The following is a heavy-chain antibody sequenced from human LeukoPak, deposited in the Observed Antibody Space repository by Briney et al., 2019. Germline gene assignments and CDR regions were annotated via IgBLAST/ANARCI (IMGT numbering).Heavy chain of an antibody. Sequence: SETLSLTCTVSGGSISSYYWSWIRQPAGKGLEWIGRIYTSGSTNYNPSLKSRVTMSVDTSKNQFSLKLSSVTAADTAVYYCARDPPDYDSKFNDAFVIWGQGTMVTVSS. CDR1: GGSISSYY. V-gene: IGHV4-4*07. CDR2: IYTSGST. D-gene: IGHD3-22*01. J-gene: IGHJ3*02. CDR3: ARDPPDYDSKFNDAFVI.